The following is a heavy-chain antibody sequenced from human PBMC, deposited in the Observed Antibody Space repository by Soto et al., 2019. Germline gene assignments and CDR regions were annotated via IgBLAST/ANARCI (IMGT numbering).Heavy chain of an antibody. Sequence: ASETLSLTCTVSGGSISSYYWSWIRQPPGKGLEWIGYIYYSGSTNYNPSLKSRATISVDTSKNQFSLKLSSVTAADTAVYYCARDIIAAAGTRWFDPWGQGTLVPVSS. V-gene: IGHV4-59*01. CDR1: GGSISSYY. CDR3: ARDIIAAAGTRWFDP. J-gene: IGHJ5*02. D-gene: IGHD6-13*01. CDR2: IYYSGST.